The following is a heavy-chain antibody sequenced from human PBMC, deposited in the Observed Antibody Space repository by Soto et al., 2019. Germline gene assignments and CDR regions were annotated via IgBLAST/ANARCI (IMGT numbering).Heavy chain of an antibody. CDR3: ARGHSSRRGYYDVA. J-gene: IGHJ5*02. CDR2: IHTRGII. CDR1: GGSVGSSY. D-gene: IGHD3-3*01. V-gene: IGHV4-4*07. Sequence: WETLSLTCTVSGGSVGSSYWSWVRQPAGKGLEWIGRIHTRGIINYNPSLTGRVTMSADTSKNQFFLRLSSVTAADTGVYYCARGHSSRRGYYDVAWGPGTPVTVSS.